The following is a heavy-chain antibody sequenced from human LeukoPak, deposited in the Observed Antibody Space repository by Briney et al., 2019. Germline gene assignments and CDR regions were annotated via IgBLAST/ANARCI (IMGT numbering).Heavy chain of an antibody. J-gene: IGHJ3*02. Sequence: GGSLRLSCAASGFTFSSYWMSWVRQAPGKGLEWVANIKQDGSEKYYVDSVKGRFTISRDNAKNSLYLQMNSLRAEDTAAYYCARDTPTELGSDAFDIWGQGTMVTVSS. CDR1: GFTFSSYW. D-gene: IGHD6-13*01. V-gene: IGHV3-7*01. CDR2: IKQDGSEK. CDR3: ARDTPTELGSDAFDI.